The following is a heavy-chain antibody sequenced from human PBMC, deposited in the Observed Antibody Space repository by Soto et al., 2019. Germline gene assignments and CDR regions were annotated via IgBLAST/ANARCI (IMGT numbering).Heavy chain of an antibody. V-gene: IGHV1-8*01. CDR3: ARRGYYYYYMDV. Sequence: ASVKVSCKASGYTFTSYDINWGRQATGQGLEWMGLMKPNSGPTGSTHNFQTRVSMTSNTSNNTSYMELSSLTSEDTAVYYCARRGYYYYYMDVWGKGTTVTVSS. CDR1: GYTFTSYD. CDR2: MKPNSGPT. J-gene: IGHJ6*03.